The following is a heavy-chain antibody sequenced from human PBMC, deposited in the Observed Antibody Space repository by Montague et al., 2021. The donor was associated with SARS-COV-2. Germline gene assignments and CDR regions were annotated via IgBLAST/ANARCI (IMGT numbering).Heavy chain of an antibody. CDR3: ARERGYCSSTSCYGDFCYGMDV. CDR2: ISSSSYTI. D-gene: IGHD2-2*01. J-gene: IGHJ6*02. V-gene: IGHV3-48*02. CDR1: GFTFSGYS. Sequence: SLRLSCAASGFTFSGYSMNWVRQAPGKGLEWVSYISSSSYTIYYADSVKGRFTISRDNAKNSLYLQMNSLRDEDTAVYSCARERGYCSSTSCYGDFCYGMDVWGQGTTVTVSS.